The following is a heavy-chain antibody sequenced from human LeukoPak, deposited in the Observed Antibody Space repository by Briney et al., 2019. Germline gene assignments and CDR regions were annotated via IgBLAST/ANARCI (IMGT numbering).Heavy chain of an antibody. CDR2: IHISGTF. CDR3: ARAAELYDFWGGYGPFDL. J-gene: IGHJ3*01. V-gene: IGHV4-4*07. Sequence: SETLSLTCTVSGGSTKYYYWSWIRQPAWKKLEWIGRIHISGTFNYNPPLESRVTMSIDTSKSSFFLNLTSVTAADTAVYFCARAAELYDFWGGYGPFDLWGQGKMVTVSS. CDR1: GGSTKYYY. D-gene: IGHD3-3*01.